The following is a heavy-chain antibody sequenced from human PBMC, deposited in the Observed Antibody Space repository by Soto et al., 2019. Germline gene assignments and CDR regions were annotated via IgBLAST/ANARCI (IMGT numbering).Heavy chain of an antibody. D-gene: IGHD3-10*01. V-gene: IGHV4-59*11. CDR1: GDSINSRY. J-gene: IGHJ4*02. CDR2: IDYVGST. Sequence: PSETLSLTCSVPGDSINSRYWSWIRQPPGKGLEWIGYIDYVGSTNYAPSLQSRVTMSVDTSKNQVSLKLRYVTAEDTAVYYCVRQRGNYFDFWGQG. CDR3: VRQRGNYFDF.